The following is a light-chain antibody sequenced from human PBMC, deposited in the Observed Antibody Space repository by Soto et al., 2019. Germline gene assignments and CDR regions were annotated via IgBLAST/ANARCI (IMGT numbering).Light chain of an antibody. CDR1: QSISSW. Sequence: DIQMTQSPSTLSASVGVRVTITCRASQSISSWLAWYQQKPGKAPKLLIYDASSLESGVPSRFSGSGSGTEFTLTISSLQPDDFATYYCQQYNTYSLVTFGPGTKVDIK. CDR2: DAS. J-gene: IGKJ3*01. V-gene: IGKV1-5*01. CDR3: QQYNTYSLVT.